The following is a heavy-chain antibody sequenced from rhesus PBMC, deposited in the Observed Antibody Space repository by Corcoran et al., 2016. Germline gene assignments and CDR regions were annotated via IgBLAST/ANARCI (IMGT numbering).Heavy chain of an antibody. J-gene: IGHJ6*01. CDR2: IGGDSRYT. CDR3: ARHQRQRLGGLDS. Sequence: EVQLAEYGGGLVQPGGSLRLSCAASGFTFSGSALHWVPPSPGTGLESVSVIGGDSRYTHDADAVKGRFTISRDNAKNSLSLQRNSLRAEDTAVYYCARHQRQRLGGLDSWGQGVVVTVSS. D-gene: IGHD6-31*01. CDR1: GFTFSGSA. V-gene: IGHV3-115*02.